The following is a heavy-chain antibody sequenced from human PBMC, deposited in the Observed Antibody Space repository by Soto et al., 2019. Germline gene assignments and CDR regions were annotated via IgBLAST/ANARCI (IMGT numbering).Heavy chain of an antibody. CDR3: ASTPCSSTSCYYYYYYYMDV. J-gene: IGHJ6*03. D-gene: IGHD2-2*01. Sequence: GGSLRLSCAASGFTFSSYAMSWVRQAPGKGLEWVSAISGSGGSTYYADSVKGRFTISRDNSKNTLYLQMNSLRAEDTAVYYCASTPCSSTSCYYYYYYYMDVWGKGTTVTVSS. CDR2: ISGSGGST. V-gene: IGHV3-23*01. CDR1: GFTFSSYA.